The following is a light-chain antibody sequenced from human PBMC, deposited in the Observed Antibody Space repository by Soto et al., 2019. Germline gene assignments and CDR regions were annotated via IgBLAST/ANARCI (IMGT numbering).Light chain of an antibody. Sequence: EIALTQFPGTLSLSPGERATLSCRASQSVSSSYLAWYQQKPGQAPRLLIYGASSRATGIPDRFSGSGSGTDFTLTISRLEPEDFAVYYCQQYGSSPPLTFGGGTKVDIK. CDR2: GAS. CDR1: QSVSSSY. CDR3: QQYGSSPPLT. J-gene: IGKJ4*01. V-gene: IGKV3-20*01.